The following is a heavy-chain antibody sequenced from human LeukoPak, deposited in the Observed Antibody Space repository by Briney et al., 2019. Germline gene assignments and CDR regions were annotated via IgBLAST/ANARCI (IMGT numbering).Heavy chain of an antibody. CDR3: ARGSGSYQIYYFDY. V-gene: IGHV1-2*02. D-gene: IGHD3-10*01. CDR2: INPSSGGT. CDR1: GYTFTGYY. J-gene: IGHJ4*02. Sequence: GASVKVSCKASGYTFTGYYMHWVRQAPGQGLEWMGWINPSSGGTNYAQKFQGRVTMTRDTSISTAYMELSRLRSDDTAVYYCARGSGSYQIYYFDYWGQGTLVTVSS.